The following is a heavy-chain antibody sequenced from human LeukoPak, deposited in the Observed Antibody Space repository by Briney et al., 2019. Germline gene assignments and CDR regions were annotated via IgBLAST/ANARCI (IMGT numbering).Heavy chain of an antibody. CDR1: GYSISSGFY. CDR2: MFHSGST. V-gene: IGHV4-38-2*02. CDR3: ARANYYDSSGYSRGAFDI. D-gene: IGHD3-22*01. Sequence: SETLSLTCSVSGYSISSGFYWGWIRQPPGKGLEWIGSMFHSGSTYYKPSFKSRVTISAGTSKNQFSLKLSSVTAADTAVYYCARANYYDSSGYSRGAFDIWGQGTMVTVSS. J-gene: IGHJ3*02.